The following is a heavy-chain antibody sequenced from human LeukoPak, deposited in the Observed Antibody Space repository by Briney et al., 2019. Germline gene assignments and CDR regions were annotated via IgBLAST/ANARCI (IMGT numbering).Heavy chain of an antibody. CDR3: ARDPAQVSSDYGMDL. CDR1: GGTFSSYA. V-gene: IGHV1-69*13. J-gene: IGHJ6*02. D-gene: IGHD3-16*02. CDR2: IIPIFGTA. Sequence: SVKVPCKPSGGTFSSYAFSGVRQAPGQGLACMGGIIPIFGTANYAQKFQGRVTIAADESTSTAYMELSSLRSEDTAVYYCARDPAQVSSDYGMDLWGQGTTVTVSS.